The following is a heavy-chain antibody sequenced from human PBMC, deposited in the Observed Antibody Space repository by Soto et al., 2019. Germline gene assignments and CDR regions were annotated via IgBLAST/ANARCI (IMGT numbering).Heavy chain of an antibody. V-gene: IGHV1-18*01. Sequence: QVQLVLSGAEVKKRGASVKVSCKACGCTFTSYGISWVRQAPGQGLEWMGWISAYNGNTNYAQKLQGRVTMTTDTSTSTAYMELRSLRSDDTAVYYCARDLDYGDYYYYGMDVWGQGTTVTVSS. CDR3: ARDLDYGDYYYYGMDV. J-gene: IGHJ6*02. D-gene: IGHD4-17*01. CDR1: GCTFTSYG. CDR2: ISAYNGNT.